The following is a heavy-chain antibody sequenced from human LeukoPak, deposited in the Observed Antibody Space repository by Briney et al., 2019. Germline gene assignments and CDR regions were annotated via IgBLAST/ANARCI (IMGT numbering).Heavy chain of an antibody. CDR3: ARLRRAIGGHMDV. J-gene: IGHJ6*03. CDR1: GASIKNDNCY. Sequence: SQTLSLTCSVSGASIKNDNCYWSWARQPAGKRLEWIGRVYSTGNTNYNSSLKGRVTISLDTSKNQVSLKLYSVTASDTAIYHCARLRRAIGGHMDVWGRGTTVIISS. CDR2: VYSTGNT. V-gene: IGHV4-61*02.